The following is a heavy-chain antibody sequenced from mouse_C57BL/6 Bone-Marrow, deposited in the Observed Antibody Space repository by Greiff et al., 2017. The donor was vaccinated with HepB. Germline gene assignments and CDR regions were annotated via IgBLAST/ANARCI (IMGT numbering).Heavy chain of an antibody. D-gene: IGHD1-1*01. CDR3: ARNYGSSYLYAMDY. V-gene: IGHV1-85*01. CDR1: GYTFTSYD. Sequence: VQLQQSGPELVKPGASVKLSCKASGYTFTSYDINWVKQRPGQGLEWIGWIYPRDGSTKYNEKFKGKATLTVDTSSSTAYMELHSLTSEDSAVYFCARNYGSSYLYAMDYWGQGTSVTVSS. J-gene: IGHJ4*01. CDR2: IYPRDGST.